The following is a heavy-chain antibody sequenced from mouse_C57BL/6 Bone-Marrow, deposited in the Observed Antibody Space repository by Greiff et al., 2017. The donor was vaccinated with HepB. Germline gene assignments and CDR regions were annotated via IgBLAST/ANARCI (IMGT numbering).Heavy chain of an antibody. CDR1: GYTFTDYE. V-gene: IGHV1-15*01. CDR2: IDPETGGT. Sequence: FQLQQSGAELVRPGASVTLSCKASGYTFTDYEMHWVKQTPVHGLEWIGAIDPETGGTAYNQKFKGKAILTADKSSSTAYMELRSLTSEDSAVYYCTRSKVPYYYGSRGFDYWGQGTTLTVSS. J-gene: IGHJ2*01. CDR3: TRSKVPYYYGSRGFDY. D-gene: IGHD1-1*01.